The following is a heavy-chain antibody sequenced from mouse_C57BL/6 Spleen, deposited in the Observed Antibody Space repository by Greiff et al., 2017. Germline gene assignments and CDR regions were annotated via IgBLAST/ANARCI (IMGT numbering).Heavy chain of an antibody. CDR2: INPGSGGT. V-gene: IGHV1-54*01. Sequence: QVQLKESGAELVRPGTSVKVSCKASGYAFTNYLIEWVKQRPGQGLEWIGVINPGSGGTNYNEKVKGKATLTADKSSSTAYMQLSSLTSEDSAVYFCARLEDGYFYAMDYWGQGTSVTVSS. J-gene: IGHJ4*01. D-gene: IGHD2-3*01. CDR1: GYAFTNYL. CDR3: ARLEDGYFYAMDY.